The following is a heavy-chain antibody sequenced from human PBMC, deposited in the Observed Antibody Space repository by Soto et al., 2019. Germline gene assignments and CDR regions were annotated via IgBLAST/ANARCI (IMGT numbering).Heavy chain of an antibody. CDR2: IKNKDNRYTT. CDR3: ARVRLGATTRYFDY. CDR1: GFTFSDHY. Sequence: EVQVVESGGGLVQPGGSLRLSCAASGFTFSDHYMDWVRQAPGKGLEWVGRIKNKDNRYTTEYAPSVKGRFTISRDDSKNSLYLQMNSLKAEDTALYYCARVRLGATTRYFDYWGRGTLVSVSS. J-gene: IGHJ4*02. D-gene: IGHD1-26*01. V-gene: IGHV3-72*01.